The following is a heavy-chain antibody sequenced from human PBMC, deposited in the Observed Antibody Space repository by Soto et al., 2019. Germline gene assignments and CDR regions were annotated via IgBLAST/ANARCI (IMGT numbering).Heavy chain of an antibody. CDR1: GGSISSGGYY. CDR2: IYYSGST. J-gene: IGHJ4*02. V-gene: IGHV4-31*03. CDR3: ARGSYSLTIDY. Sequence: SETLSLTCTVSGGSISSGGYYWSWIRQHPGKGLEWIGYIYYSGSTYYNPSLKSRVTISVDTSKNQFSLKLSSVTAADTAVYYCARGSYSLTIDYWGQGTLVTVSS. D-gene: IGHD3-10*01.